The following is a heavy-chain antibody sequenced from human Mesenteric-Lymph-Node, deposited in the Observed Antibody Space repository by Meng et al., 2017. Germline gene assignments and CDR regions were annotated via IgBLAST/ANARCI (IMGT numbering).Heavy chain of an antibody. D-gene: IGHD3-10*01. CDR3: ARAPYYYGSGSYYFDTYYFDY. CDR1: GDSISRSTYF. V-gene: IGHV4-39*07. Sequence: GSLRLSCTVSGDSISRSTYFWAWIRQSPGKGLEWIGSIYYMAATHYNPSLKSRVTISVDTSKNQFSLKLSSVTAADTAVYYCARAPYYYGSGSYYFDTYYFDYWGQGTLVTVSS. CDR2: IYYMAAT. J-gene: IGHJ4*02.